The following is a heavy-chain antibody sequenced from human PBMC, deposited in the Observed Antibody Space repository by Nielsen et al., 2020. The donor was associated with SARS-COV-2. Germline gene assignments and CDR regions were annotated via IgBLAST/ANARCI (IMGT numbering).Heavy chain of an antibody. CDR1: GFTFSSYW. CDR2: INSDGSST. V-gene: IGHV3-74*01. J-gene: IGHJ4*02. Sequence: GGSLRLSCAASGFTFSSYWMHWVRQAPGKGLMWVSRINSDGSSTSYADSVKGRFTISRDNAKNTLYLQMNSLRAEDTAVYYCARDPYGDYGFDYWGQGTLVTVSS. D-gene: IGHD4-17*01. CDR3: ARDPYGDYGFDY.